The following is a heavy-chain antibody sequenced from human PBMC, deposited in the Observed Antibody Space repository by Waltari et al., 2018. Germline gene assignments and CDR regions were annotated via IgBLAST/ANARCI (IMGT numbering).Heavy chain of an antibody. CDR3: ARHGDFCFDY. Sequence: EVQVVESGGDLVQPGGSLRLSCAASGFSFSDTWMGWVRQAPGKGLEWVANIKTDGSTQYYGGSVKGRFTISRDNAKNSLYLQMNSLRAEDTAVYYCARHGDFCFDYWGQGILVTVSS. CDR1: GFSFSDTW. CDR2: IKTDGSTQ. J-gene: IGHJ4*02. V-gene: IGHV3-7*01.